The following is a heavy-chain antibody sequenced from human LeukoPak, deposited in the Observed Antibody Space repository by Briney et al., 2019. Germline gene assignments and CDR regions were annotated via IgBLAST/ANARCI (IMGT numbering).Heavy chain of an antibody. CDR2: INPNSGGT. J-gene: IGHJ6*03. D-gene: IGHD3-22*01. V-gene: IGHV1-2*02. CDR3: ARDPYYDSSGYYDYYYYMDV. CDR1: GYTFTGYY. Sequence: ASVKVSCKASGYTFTGYYMHWVRQAPGQGLEWMGWINPNSGGTNYAQKFQGRVTMTRDTSISTAYMELSRLRSDDTAVYYCARDPYYDSSGYYDYYYYMDVWGKGTTVTVSS.